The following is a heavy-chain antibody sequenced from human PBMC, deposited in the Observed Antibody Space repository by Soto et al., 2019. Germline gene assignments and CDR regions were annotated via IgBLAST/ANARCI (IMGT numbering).Heavy chain of an antibody. D-gene: IGHD2-15*01. Sequence: ASVKVSCKASGYTFTSYDINWVRQATGQGLEWMGWMNPNSGNTGYAQKFQGRVTMTRNTSISTAYMELSSLRSEDTAVYYCARGGSYCSGGSCTRRFDPWGQGTLVTVSS. CDR2: MNPNSGNT. J-gene: IGHJ5*02. V-gene: IGHV1-8*01. CDR1: GYTFTSYD. CDR3: ARGGSYCSGGSCTRRFDP.